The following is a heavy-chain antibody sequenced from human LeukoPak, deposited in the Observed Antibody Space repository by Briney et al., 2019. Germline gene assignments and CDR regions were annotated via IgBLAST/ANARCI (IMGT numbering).Heavy chain of an antibody. D-gene: IGHD6-13*01. V-gene: IGHV4-4*02. Sequence: PSETLSLTCAVSGGSISSSNWRSWVRQPPGKGLEWIGEIYHSGSTNYNPSLKSRVTISLDKSKNQFSLNLSSVTAADTAVYYCGGHSSNWNGWFDPWGQGTLVTVSS. CDR2: IYHSGST. CDR3: GGHSSNWNGWFDP. CDR1: GGSISSSNW. J-gene: IGHJ5*02.